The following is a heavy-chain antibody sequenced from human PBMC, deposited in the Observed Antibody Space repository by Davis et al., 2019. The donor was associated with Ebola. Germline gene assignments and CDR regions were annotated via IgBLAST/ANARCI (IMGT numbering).Heavy chain of an antibody. J-gene: IGHJ6*04. V-gene: IGHV7-4-1*02. D-gene: IGHD6-13*01. CDR1: GFTFTNYG. CDR2: INTNTGSP. Sequence: ASVKVSCKASGFTFTNYGMNWVREAPGQGFEWMGWINTNTGSPTYAQGFTGRFVFSLDTSVSTAYLQISSLKAEDTAVYYCARDLGGQQQLVVYYYYGMDVWGKGTTVTVSS. CDR3: ARDLGGQQQLVVYYYYGMDV.